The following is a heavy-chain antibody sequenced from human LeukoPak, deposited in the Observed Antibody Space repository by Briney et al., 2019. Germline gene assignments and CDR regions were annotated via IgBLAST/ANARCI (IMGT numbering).Heavy chain of an antibody. CDR3: ARQNYGDYAPDAFYI. CDR2: IKQDGSEK. D-gene: IGHD4-17*01. J-gene: IGHJ3*02. V-gene: IGHV3-7*01. Sequence: GGSLRLSCAASGFTFSSHWMSWVRQAPGKGLEWVANIKQDGSEKYYVDSVKGRFTISRDNAKNSLYLQMNSPRVEDTAVYYCARQNYGDYAPDAFYIWGQGTMVTVSS. CDR1: GFTFSSHW.